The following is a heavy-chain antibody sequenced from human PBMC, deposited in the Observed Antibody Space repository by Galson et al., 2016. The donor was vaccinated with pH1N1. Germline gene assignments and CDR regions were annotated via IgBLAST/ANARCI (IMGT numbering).Heavy chain of an antibody. Sequence: SLRLSCAASGFTFSNYWMSWVRQAPGKGLEWVANINQTGSVQYYVASVKGRFTISRDNAKNSPYLQMNSLTAEDTAVYYCARAIFAAAAVWGQGTLVTVSS. V-gene: IGHV3-7*03. CDR3: ARAIFAAAAV. J-gene: IGHJ4*02. D-gene: IGHD6-13*01. CDR2: INQTGSVQ. CDR1: GFTFSNYW.